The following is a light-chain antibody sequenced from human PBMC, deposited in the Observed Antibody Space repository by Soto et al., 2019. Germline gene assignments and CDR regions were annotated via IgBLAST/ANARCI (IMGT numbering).Light chain of an antibody. CDR3: QSYDSSLSGSRV. Sequence: QLVLTQPPSVSGAPGQRVTISCTGSSSNIGAGYDVHWYQQLPGTAPKLLIYANNNRPSGVPDRFSGSKSGTSASLAITGLRAEDEADYYCQSYDSSLSGSRVFGTGTKVTVL. V-gene: IGLV1-40*01. CDR2: ANN. J-gene: IGLJ1*01. CDR1: SSNIGAGYD.